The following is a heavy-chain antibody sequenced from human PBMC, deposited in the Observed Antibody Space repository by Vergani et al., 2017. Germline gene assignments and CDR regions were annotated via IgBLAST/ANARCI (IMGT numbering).Heavy chain of an antibody. D-gene: IGHD1-14*01. CDR2: IYYSGST. CDR1: GGSISSYY. V-gene: IGHV4-59*01. CDR3: ARGNPYYSYGMDV. J-gene: IGHJ6*02. Sequence: QLQLQESGPGLVKPSETLSLTCTVSGGSISSYYWSWIRQPPGKGLEWIGYIYYSGSTNYNPSLKSRVTISVDTSKNQFSLKLSSVTAADTAVYYCARGNPYYSYGMDVWGQGTTVTVSS.